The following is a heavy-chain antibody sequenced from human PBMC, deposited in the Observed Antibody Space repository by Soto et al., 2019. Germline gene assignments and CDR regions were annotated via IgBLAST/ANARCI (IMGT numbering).Heavy chain of an antibody. D-gene: IGHD2-2*01. Sequence: QLQLQESGPGLVKPSETLSLTCTVSGGSISSSSYYWGWIRQPPGKGLEWIGSIYYSGSTYYNPSLKRRVTISVDTSKNQFPLTLSSVTAADTAVYYCARAQRVWPAATGYWGQGTLVTVSS. CDR2: IYYSGST. CDR1: GGSISSSSYY. J-gene: IGHJ4*02. CDR3: ARAQRVWPAATGY. V-gene: IGHV4-39*01.